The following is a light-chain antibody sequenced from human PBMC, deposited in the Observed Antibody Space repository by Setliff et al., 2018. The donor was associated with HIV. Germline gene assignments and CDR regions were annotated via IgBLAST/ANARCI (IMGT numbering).Light chain of an antibody. V-gene: IGLV2-14*02. CDR2: DVN. CDR1: SSDIGTYNL. Sequence: QSALTQPASASGSPGQSITISCTGTSSDIGTYNLVSWYQQHPGKAPKLMIYDVNERPSGVSNRFSGSKSGNAASLTISGLQAEDEADYYCSSFTSSTTYVFGTGTKVTVL. J-gene: IGLJ1*01. CDR3: SSFTSSTTYV.